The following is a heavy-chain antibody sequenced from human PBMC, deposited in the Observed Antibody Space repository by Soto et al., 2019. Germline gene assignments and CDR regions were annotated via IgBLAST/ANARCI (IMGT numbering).Heavy chain of an antibody. V-gene: IGHV4-39*01. J-gene: IGHJ4*02. Sequence: SETLSLTCTVSGGSISSTSYYWGWIRQPPVKGLEWIGNIYYSGSTYYNPSLKSRVTIFVDTSKNQFSLKLSSVTAADTAVYYCARHGGSCSGGTCYFPFDYWGQGTLVTVS. CDR1: GGSISSTSYY. D-gene: IGHD2-15*01. CDR3: ARHGGSCSGGTCYFPFDY. CDR2: IYYSGST.